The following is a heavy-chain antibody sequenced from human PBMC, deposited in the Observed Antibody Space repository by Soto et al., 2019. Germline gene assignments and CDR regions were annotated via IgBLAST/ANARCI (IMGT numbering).Heavy chain of an antibody. CDR1: GFTFSSYG. Sequence: GESLKISCAASGFTFSSYGMHWVRQAPGKGLEWVAVIWYDGSNKYYADSVKGRFTISRDNSKNTLYLQMNSLRAEDTAVYYCARDQYYDFWSGYYPWGPTDYGMDVWGQGTTVTVSS. J-gene: IGHJ6*02. CDR3: ARDQYYDFWSGYYPWGPTDYGMDV. CDR2: IWYDGSNK. D-gene: IGHD3-3*01. V-gene: IGHV3-33*01.